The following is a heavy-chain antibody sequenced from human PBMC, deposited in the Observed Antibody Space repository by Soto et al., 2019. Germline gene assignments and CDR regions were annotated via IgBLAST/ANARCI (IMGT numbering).Heavy chain of an antibody. J-gene: IGHJ4*02. CDR3: ARELRSYSGAYSDH. V-gene: IGHV3-33*05. CDR2: VSYDGTKT. CDR1: GFTFKNYG. D-gene: IGHD1-26*01. Sequence: PGGSLRLSCVGSGFTFKNYGMHWVRQAPGKGLEWLAVVSYDGTKTMYTDSVKGRISISRDNARNTLFLQMDSLTVEDTALYYCARELRSYSGAYSDHWGQGTPVTVSS.